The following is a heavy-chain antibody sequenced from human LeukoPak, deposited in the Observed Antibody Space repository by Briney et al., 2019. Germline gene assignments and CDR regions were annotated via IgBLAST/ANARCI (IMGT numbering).Heavy chain of an antibody. J-gene: IGHJ3*02. D-gene: IGHD2-21*02. CDR1: GGSINSSSYY. Sequence: PSETLSLTCTVSGGSINSSSYYWGWIRQPPGKGLEWIGSIYYSGSTYYNPSLKSRVTISVDTSKNQFSLKLSSVTAADTAVYYCAFDCGGDCRASGDAFDIWGQGTMVTVSS. V-gene: IGHV4-39*01. CDR3: AFDCGGDCRASGDAFDI. CDR2: IYYSGST.